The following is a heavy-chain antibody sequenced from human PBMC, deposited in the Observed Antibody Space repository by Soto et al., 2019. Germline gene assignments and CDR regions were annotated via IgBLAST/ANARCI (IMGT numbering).Heavy chain of an antibody. CDR3: ARETRGWFGVWFDP. Sequence: PGGSLRLSCAASGFTFSDYYMSWIRQAPGKGLEWVSYISSSGSTIYYADSAKGRFTISRDNAKNSLYLQMNSLRAEDTAVYYCARETRGWFGVWFDPWGQGTLVTVSS. D-gene: IGHD3-10*01. CDR1: GFTFSDYY. CDR2: ISSSGSTI. V-gene: IGHV3-11*01. J-gene: IGHJ5*02.